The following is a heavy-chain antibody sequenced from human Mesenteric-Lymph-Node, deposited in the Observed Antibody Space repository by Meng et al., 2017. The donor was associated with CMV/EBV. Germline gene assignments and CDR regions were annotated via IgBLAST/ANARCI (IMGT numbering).Heavy chain of an antibody. Sequence: SETLSLTCTVSGGSISSSSYYWGWIRQPPGKGLEWIGSIYYSGSTYYNPSLKSRVTISVDTSKNQFSLKLSSVTAADTAVYYCAREAYGSSWSWFDPWGQGTLVTVSS. CDR1: GGSISSSSYY. D-gene: IGHD6-13*01. CDR2: IYYSGST. J-gene: IGHJ5*02. V-gene: IGHV4-39*07. CDR3: AREAYGSSWSWFDP.